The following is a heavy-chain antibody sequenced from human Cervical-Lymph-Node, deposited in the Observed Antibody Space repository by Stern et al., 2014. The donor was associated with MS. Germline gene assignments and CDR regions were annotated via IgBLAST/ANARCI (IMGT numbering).Heavy chain of an antibody. D-gene: IGHD5-18*01. CDR3: ARKTDTAVGGDY. CDR2: MYSRGST. J-gene: IGHJ4*02. V-gene: IGHV3-53*01. CDR1: GFSVSTNF. Sequence: EVQLVESGGGLIQPGGSLRLSCAASGFSVSTNFMSWVRQAPGKGLEWVSPMYSRGSTNYADSVKGRFTISRASSKNTLYLQMSDLRAEDTAVYYCARKTDTAVGGDYWGPGTLVTVSS.